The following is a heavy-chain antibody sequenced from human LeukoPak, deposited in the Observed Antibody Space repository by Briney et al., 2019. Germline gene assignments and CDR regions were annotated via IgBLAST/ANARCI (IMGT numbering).Heavy chain of an antibody. D-gene: IGHD3-3*01. Sequence: GGSLRLSCAASGFTFSSYAMHWVRQAPGKGLEWVAVISYDGSNKYYADSVKGRFTISRDNSKNTLYLQMNSLRAEDTAVYYCARAVPHPLTYYDFWSGYYSYFDYWGQGTLVTVSS. CDR1: GFTFSSYA. CDR3: ARAVPHPLTYYDFWSGYYSYFDY. J-gene: IGHJ4*02. CDR2: ISYDGSNK. V-gene: IGHV3-30-3*01.